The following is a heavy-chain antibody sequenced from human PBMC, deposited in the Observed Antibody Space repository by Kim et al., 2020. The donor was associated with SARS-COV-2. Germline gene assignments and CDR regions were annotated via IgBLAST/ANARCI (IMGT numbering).Heavy chain of an antibody. D-gene: IGHD3-10*01. CDR2: VQTDDKI. Sequence: GGSLRLSCAASGFTVSNNYMTWVRQVPGKGLEWVSVVQTDDKIYYADSVKGRFTISRDDSKNALYLQMNSLRAEDTAVYYCARVSSGAYDMWGQGTMVTVSS. CDR3: ARVSSGAYDM. J-gene: IGHJ3*02. V-gene: IGHV3-53*01. CDR1: GFTVSNNY.